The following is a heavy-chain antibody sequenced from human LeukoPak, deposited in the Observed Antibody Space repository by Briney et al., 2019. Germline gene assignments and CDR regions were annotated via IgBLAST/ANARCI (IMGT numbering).Heavy chain of an antibody. CDR1: GFTVSSNY. Sequence: GGSLRLSCAASGFTVSSNYMSWVRQAPGKGLEWVSVIYSGGSTYYADSVKGRFTISRDNSKNTLYLQMNSLRAEDTAVYYCAREDSSSSTYWYFDLWGRGTLVTVSS. D-gene: IGHD6-13*01. CDR2: IYSGGST. V-gene: IGHV3-66*01. J-gene: IGHJ2*01. CDR3: AREDSSSSTYWYFDL.